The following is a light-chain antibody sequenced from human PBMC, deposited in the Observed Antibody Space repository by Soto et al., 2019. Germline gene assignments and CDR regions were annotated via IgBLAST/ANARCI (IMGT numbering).Light chain of an antibody. CDR3: QQRSYWLT. CDR1: QSVSSY. J-gene: IGKJ4*01. CDR2: DAS. V-gene: IGKV3-11*01. Sequence: EIVLTQSPATLSFSPLEGSTLSCRASQSVSSYLAWYQQKPGQAPRLLIYDASNRATGIPARFSGSGSGTDFTLTISSLEPEDFAVYYCQQRSYWLTFGGGTKVDIK.